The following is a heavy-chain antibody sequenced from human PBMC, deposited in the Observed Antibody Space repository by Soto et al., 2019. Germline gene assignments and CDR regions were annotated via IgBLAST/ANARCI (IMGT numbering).Heavy chain of an antibody. Sequence: EVQLLESGGGLVQPGGSLRLSCAASGFTFSSYAMSWVRQAPGKGLEWVSAISGSGGSTYYADSVKGRFTISRDNSKNAVYLQMNSLRAEDTAVYYCAKDPGGLGELEGYWGQGTLVTVSS. CDR3: AKDPGGLGELEGY. J-gene: IGHJ4*02. CDR1: GFTFSSYA. CDR2: ISGSGGST. V-gene: IGHV3-23*01. D-gene: IGHD3-10*01.